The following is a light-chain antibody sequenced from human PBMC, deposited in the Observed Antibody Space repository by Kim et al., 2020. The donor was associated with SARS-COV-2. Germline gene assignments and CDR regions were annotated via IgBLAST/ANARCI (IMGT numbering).Light chain of an antibody. J-gene: IGLJ2*01. Sequence: GQGVTISCSGSISDIGRNTVNWYQQLPGTAPKLLIYINNQGPSGVPDRFSGSKSGTAASLAISGLQSEDEADYYCATWDDSLDGPVFGGGTQLTVL. V-gene: IGLV1-44*01. CDR1: ISDIGRNT. CDR3: ATWDDSLDGPV. CDR2: INN.